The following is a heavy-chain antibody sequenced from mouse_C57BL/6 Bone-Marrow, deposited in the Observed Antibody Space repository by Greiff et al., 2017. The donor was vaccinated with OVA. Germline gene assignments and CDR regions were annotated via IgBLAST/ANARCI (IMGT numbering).Heavy chain of an antibody. CDR3: ARGWDEYSFDY. V-gene: IGHV1-55*01. Sequence: QVQLQQPGAELVKPGASVKMSCKASGYTFTSYWITWVKQRPGQGLEWIGDIDPGSGSTNYNEKFKSKATMTVDTSSSTAYMQLSSLTSEDSAVYYCARGWDEYSFDYWGQGTTLTVSS. CDR2: IDPGSGST. J-gene: IGHJ2*01. CDR1: GYTFTSYW. D-gene: IGHD4-1*01.